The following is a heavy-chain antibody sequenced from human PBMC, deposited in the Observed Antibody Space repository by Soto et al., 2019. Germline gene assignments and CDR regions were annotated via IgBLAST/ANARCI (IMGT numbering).Heavy chain of an antibody. CDR1: GYPFTHYG. Sequence: QVQLVQSGAEVKMPGASVRVSCKSSGYPFTHYGITWIRQASGQGLEWMGWISPFNGNTNYGQTVQGRVTLTTETCASTVYMELRRLRSDDAAVYYCARDQSFDRTYYYGSDVWGQGTTVTVSS. CDR3: ARDQSFDRTYYYGSDV. J-gene: IGHJ6*02. CDR2: ISPFNGNT. V-gene: IGHV1-18*01.